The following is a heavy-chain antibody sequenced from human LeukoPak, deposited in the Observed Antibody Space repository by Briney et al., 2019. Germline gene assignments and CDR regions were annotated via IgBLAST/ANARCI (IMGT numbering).Heavy chain of an antibody. Sequence: GASVKVSCKASGYTFTSSGISWVRQAPGQGLEWMGWISAYNGNTNYAQKLQGRVTMTTDTSTSTAYMELRSLRSDDTAVYYCARSPYYDILTGYHLFDYWGQGTLVTVSS. V-gene: IGHV1-18*01. J-gene: IGHJ4*02. CDR2: ISAYNGNT. CDR1: GYTFTSSG. D-gene: IGHD3-9*01. CDR3: ARSPYYDILTGYHLFDY.